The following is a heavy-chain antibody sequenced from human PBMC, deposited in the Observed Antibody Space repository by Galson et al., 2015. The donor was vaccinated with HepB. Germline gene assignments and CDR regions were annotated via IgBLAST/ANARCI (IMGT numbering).Heavy chain of an antibody. CDR1: GSTFTGYY. CDR3: ARDPVGRRGYCTNGVCKQRYGMDV. J-gene: IGHJ6*01. D-gene: IGHD2-8*01. V-gene: IGHV1-2*02. Sequence: SVKVSCKASGSTFTGYYMHWVRQAPGQGLEWMGWINPNSGGTNYAQKFQGRVTMTRDTSISTAYMELSRLRSDDTAVYYCARDPVGRRGYCTNGVCKQRYGMDVWGQGTTVTVSS. CDR2: INPNSGGT.